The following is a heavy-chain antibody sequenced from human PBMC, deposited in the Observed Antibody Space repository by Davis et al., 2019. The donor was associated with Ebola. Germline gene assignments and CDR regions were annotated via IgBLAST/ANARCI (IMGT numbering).Heavy chain of an antibody. Sequence: PGGSLRLSCAASGFTFSTYAMDWVRQAPGKGLEWVSVISGGGGNIYYADSVKGRFTISRDNSKNTLYLQMNSLRAEDTALYYCAKDVGQVGVSVKGFDYWGQGTLVTVSS. J-gene: IGHJ4*02. CDR3: AKDVGQVGVSVKGFDY. CDR2: ISGGGGNI. CDR1: GFTFSTYA. V-gene: IGHV3-23*01. D-gene: IGHD3-10*01.